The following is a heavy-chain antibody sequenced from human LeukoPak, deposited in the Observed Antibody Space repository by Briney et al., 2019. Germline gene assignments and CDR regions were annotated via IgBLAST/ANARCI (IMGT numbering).Heavy chain of an antibody. Sequence: GESLKISCKGSGYSFTSHWISWVRQMPGKGLEWMGRIAPSDSYTNYRPSFQGHVTISADKSISTAYLQWSSLKASDTAMYYCARHRDCSSGACYPDYWGQETLVTVSS. CDR3: ARHRDCSSGACYPDY. CDR1: GYSFTSHW. CDR2: IAPSDSYT. V-gene: IGHV5-10-1*01. J-gene: IGHJ4*02. D-gene: IGHD2-15*01.